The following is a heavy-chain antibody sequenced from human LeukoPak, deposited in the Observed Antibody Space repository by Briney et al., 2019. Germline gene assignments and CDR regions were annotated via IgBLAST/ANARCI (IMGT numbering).Heavy chain of an antibody. CDR2: INPSGGST. V-gene: IGHV1-46*01. CDR1: GYTFTSYY. Sequence: ASVTVSCTASGYTFTSYYMHWVRQAPGQGLEWMGIINPSGGSTSYAQKFQGRVTMTRNTSTSTVYMELSSLRSEDTAVYYCARAYYYDSSGYDHFDYWGQGTLVTVSS. D-gene: IGHD3-22*01. CDR3: ARAYYYDSSGYDHFDY. J-gene: IGHJ4*02.